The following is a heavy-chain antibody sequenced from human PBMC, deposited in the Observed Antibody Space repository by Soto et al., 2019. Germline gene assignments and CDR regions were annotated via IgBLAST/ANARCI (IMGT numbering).Heavy chain of an antibody. CDR2: IYYSGST. CDR3: ARDKGWLGKVFYYYDGMDV. Sequence: SETLSLTCTVSGGSISSGDYYWSWIRQPPGKGLEWIGYIYYSGSTYYNPSLKSRVTISVDTSKNQFSLKLSSVTAADTAVYYCARDKGWLGKVFYYYDGMDVWGQGXTVTVSS. J-gene: IGHJ6*02. V-gene: IGHV4-30-4*01. CDR1: GGSISSGDYY. D-gene: IGHD6-19*01.